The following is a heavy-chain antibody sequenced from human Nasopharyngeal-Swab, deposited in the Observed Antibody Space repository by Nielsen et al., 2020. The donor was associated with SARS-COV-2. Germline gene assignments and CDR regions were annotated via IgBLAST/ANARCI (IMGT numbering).Heavy chain of an antibody. CDR2: MNPNSGNT. CDR1: GYNFTTYD. J-gene: IGHJ5*02. D-gene: IGHD6-13*01. Sequence: ASVKVSCKASGYNFTTYDFNWVRQATGQGLEWMGWMNPNSGNTGYAQKFQGRVTMTRNTSIRTAYMELSSLGSEDTAVYYCARGGYSSSWYVSGWFDPWGQGTLVTVSS. CDR3: ARGGYSSSWYVSGWFDP. V-gene: IGHV1-8*01.